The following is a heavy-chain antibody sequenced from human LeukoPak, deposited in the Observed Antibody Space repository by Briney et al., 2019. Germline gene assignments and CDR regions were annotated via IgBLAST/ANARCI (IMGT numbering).Heavy chain of an antibody. CDR3: ASPPGPYYVWGSYRYYYMDV. J-gene: IGHJ6*03. CDR2: ISSSSSTI. D-gene: IGHD3-16*02. V-gene: IGHV3-48*01. Sequence: GGSLRLSCAASGFTFSSYSTNWVRQAPGKGLEWVSYISSSSSTIYYADSVKGRFTISRDNAKNSLYLQMNSLRAEDTAVYYCASPPGPYYVWGSYRYYYMDVWGKGTTVTVSS. CDR1: GFTFSSYS.